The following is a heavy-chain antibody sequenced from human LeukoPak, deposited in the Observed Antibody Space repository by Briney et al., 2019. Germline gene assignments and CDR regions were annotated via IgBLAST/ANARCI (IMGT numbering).Heavy chain of an antibody. CDR1: GGSISSYY. J-gene: IGHJ4*02. CDR3: TPDILTGSN. Sequence: SETLSLTCTVSGGSISSYYWSWIRQPPGKGLEWIEYIYYSGSTNYNPSLKSRVTISVDTSKNQFSLKLSSVTAADTAVYYCTPDILTGSNWGQGTLVTVSS. V-gene: IGHV4-59*12. D-gene: IGHD3-9*01. CDR2: IYYSGST.